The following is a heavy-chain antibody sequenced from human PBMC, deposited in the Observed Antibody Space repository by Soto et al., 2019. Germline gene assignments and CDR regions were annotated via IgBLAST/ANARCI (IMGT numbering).Heavy chain of an antibody. D-gene: IGHD3-10*01. CDR2: VSAGGDMT. CDR3: ARGDRGGSGSPASYYYSGLDV. V-gene: IGHV3-23*01. CDR1: GFTFSSYA. Sequence: DVQLLESGGHLVQPGGSLRLSCAASGFTFSSYAMSWVRQAPGKGLEWVSSVSAGGDMTYYSDSVKGRFTISRDNSNNALFLQVNGLRIEDTALYYCARGDRGGSGSPASYYYSGLDVWGQGTTVTVS. J-gene: IGHJ6*02.